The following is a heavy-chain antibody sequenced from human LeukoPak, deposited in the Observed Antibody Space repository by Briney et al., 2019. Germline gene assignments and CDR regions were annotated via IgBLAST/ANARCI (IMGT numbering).Heavy chain of an antibody. D-gene: IGHD1-26*01. V-gene: IGHV1-2*02. CDR2: INPNSGGT. CDR3: ARGWELNDY. CDR1: GYAFTGYY. J-gene: IGHJ4*02. Sequence: ASVKVSCKTSGYAFTGYYLHWVRQAPGQGLEWMGWINPNSGGTNYARKFQGRVTMTRDTSIRTVYMELSRLRSDDTAVYYCARGWELNDYWGQGTLITVSA.